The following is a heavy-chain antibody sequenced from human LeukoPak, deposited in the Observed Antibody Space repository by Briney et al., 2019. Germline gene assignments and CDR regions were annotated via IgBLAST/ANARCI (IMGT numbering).Heavy chain of an antibody. CDR1: GFTFDDYA. Sequence: GGSLRLSCAASGFTFDDYAMHWVRQAPGKGLEWVSGISWNSGSIGYADSVKGRFTISRDNAKNSLYLQMNSLRAEDTALYYCAKDLYSSGWAFDYWGQGTLVTVSS. CDR3: AKDLYSSGWAFDY. CDR2: ISWNSGSI. D-gene: IGHD6-19*01. J-gene: IGHJ4*02. V-gene: IGHV3-9*01.